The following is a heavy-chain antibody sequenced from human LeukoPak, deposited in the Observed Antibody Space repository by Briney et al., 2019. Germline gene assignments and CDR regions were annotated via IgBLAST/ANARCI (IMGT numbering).Heavy chain of an antibody. V-gene: IGHV1-18*01. CDR2: ISAYNGNT. J-gene: IGHJ4*02. CDR3: AREVAAGTTYYFDY. CDR1: GYTFTSYG. D-gene: IGHD1-1*01. Sequence: ASVKVSCTASGYTFTSYGISWVRQAPGQGLEWMGWISAYNGNTNYAQKLQGRVTMTTDTSTSTAYMELRSLRSDDTAVYYCAREVAAGTTYYFDYWGQGTLVTVSS.